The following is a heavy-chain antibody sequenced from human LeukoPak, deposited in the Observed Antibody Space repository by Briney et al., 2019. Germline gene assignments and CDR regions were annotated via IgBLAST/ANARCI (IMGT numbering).Heavy chain of an antibody. V-gene: IGHV4-4*07. D-gene: IGHD3-22*01. CDR2: IYSSGST. J-gene: IGHJ4*03. CDR3: ARVGVVESSGYHDYYFDF. Sequence: PSETLSLTCTVSGGTMTNYYWSWIRQPAGKELEWIGRIYSSGSTNYNPSLKSRVTMSVDTSKNQFSLNLTSVTVADMAVYFCARVGVVESSGYHDYYFDFWGQGTTVTVSS. CDR1: GGTMTNYY.